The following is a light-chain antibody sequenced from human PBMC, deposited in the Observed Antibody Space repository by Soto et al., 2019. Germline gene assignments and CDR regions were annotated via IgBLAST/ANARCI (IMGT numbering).Light chain of an antibody. Sequence: QSVLTQPASVSGSPGQSITISCTGTSSDVGSYILVSWYQQHPGKAPKLMIYEVSKRPSGVSNRFSGSKSGNTASLTISGLQAEDEADYYCCSYAGITWGYVFGTGTKVTV. CDR1: SSDVGSYIL. CDR3: CSYAGITWGYV. V-gene: IGLV2-23*02. CDR2: EVS. J-gene: IGLJ1*01.